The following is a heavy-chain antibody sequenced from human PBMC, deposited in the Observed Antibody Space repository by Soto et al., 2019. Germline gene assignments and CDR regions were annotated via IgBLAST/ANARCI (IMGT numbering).Heavy chain of an antibody. CDR2: VSYSGGHT. J-gene: IGHJ6*02. Sequence: GYLRRSRTWCVLTLIIYFRALVRQARGKGLDWTETVSYSGGHTYYAESVKGRFTISRDNPKHTLYFQMNSLRAEDTAVYYCAKDSQSGPVSAARDYGMDVWVQETTVT. D-gene: IGHD2-2*01. V-gene: IGHV3-23*01. CDR1: VLTLIIYF. CDR3: AKDSQSGPVSAARDYGMDV.